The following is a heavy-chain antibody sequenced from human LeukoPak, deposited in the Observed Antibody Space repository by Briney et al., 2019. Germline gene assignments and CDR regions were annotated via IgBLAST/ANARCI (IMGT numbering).Heavy chain of an antibody. D-gene: IGHD4-17*01. V-gene: IGHV1-2*06. J-gene: IGHJ4*02. CDR2: INPNSGGT. Sequence: GASVKISCKASGDTFTSYYMHWVRQAPGQGLEWMGRINPNSGGTNYAQKFQGRVTMTRDTSISTAYMELSRLRSDDTAVYYCARAVAVTQIDYWGQGTLVTVSS. CDR3: ARAVAVTQIDY. CDR1: GDTFTSYY.